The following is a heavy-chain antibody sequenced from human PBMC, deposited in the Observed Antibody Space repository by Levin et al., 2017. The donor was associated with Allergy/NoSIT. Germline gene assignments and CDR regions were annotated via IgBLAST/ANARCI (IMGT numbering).Heavy chain of an antibody. CDR1: GGTFSNYA. V-gene: IGHV1-69*13. J-gene: IGHJ6*02. CDR3: AREGVNYGMDV. Sequence: EASVKVSCKASGGTFSNYAISWVRQAPGQGLEWMGAIISIFDSAKYAQQFQGRVTITEDGSTSTAYMELSSLTSEDTAVYYCAREGVNYGMDVWGQGTTVTVSS. CDR2: IISIFDSA.